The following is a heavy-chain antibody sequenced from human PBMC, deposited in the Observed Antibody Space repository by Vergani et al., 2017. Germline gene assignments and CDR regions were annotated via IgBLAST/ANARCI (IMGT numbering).Heavy chain of an antibody. Sequence: QVQLQESGPGLVKPSQTLSLTCTVSGGSINSHNYYWSWIRQPAGKGLEWIGRIHTSGSTNYNPSLKSRVTISVDTSKNQFSLKLSSVTAADTAVYYCARERSEDIVVVVAATHPYYYYMDVWGKGTTVTVSS. CDR2: IHTSGST. CDR3: ARERSEDIVVVVAATHPYYYYMDV. V-gene: IGHV4-61*02. CDR1: GGSINSHNYY. D-gene: IGHD2-15*01. J-gene: IGHJ6*03.